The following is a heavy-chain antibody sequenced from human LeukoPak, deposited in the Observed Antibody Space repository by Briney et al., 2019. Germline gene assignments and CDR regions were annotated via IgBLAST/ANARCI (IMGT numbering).Heavy chain of an antibody. V-gene: IGHV3-21*01. CDR2: ISTMSNYI. CDR1: GFIFSTYW. CDR3: AKDNAYYYADY. J-gene: IGHJ4*02. Sequence: KPGGSLRLSCAASGFIFSTYWMTWVRQAPGKGLEWVSSISTMSNYIFYGDSVKGRFTISRDNAKNSVYLQMNSLRPEDTAVYYCAKDNAYYYADYWGQGTLVTVSS. D-gene: IGHD3-10*01.